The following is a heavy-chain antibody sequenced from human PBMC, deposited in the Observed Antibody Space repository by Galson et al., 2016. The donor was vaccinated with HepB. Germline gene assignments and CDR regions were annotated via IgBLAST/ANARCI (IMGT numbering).Heavy chain of an antibody. V-gene: IGHV3-11*01. CDR2: ISASGNTI. D-gene: IGHD6-13*01. CDR1: GFIFKDHY. J-gene: IGHJ3*01. CDR3: ARGIGRSWYSGAFDV. Sequence: SLRLSCAVSGFIFKDHYMSWIRQAPGEGLEYLAYISASGNTIHYSNSVKGRISVSRDNAKKSIYLQIKVATAADTAVYYCARGIGRSWYSGAFDVWGGGAMVTVSA.